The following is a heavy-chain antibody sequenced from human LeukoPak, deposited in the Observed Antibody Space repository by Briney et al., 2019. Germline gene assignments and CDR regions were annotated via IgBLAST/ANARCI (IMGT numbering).Heavy chain of an antibody. CDR2: MNPNSGNT. V-gene: IGHV1-8*01. Sequence: GESLKISCKASGYTFTSYDINWVRQATGQGLEWMGWMNPNSGNTGYAQKFQGRVTMTRNTSISTAYMELSSLRSEDTAVYYCARDLYSGSYTWFDPWGQGTLVTVSS. J-gene: IGHJ5*02. D-gene: IGHD1-26*01. CDR3: ARDLYSGSYTWFDP. CDR1: GYTFTSYD.